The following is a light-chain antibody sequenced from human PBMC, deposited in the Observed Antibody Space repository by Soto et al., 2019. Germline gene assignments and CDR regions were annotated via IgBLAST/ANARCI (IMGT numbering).Light chain of an antibody. CDR3: AAWDDSLNASYV. V-gene: IGLV1-44*01. Sequence: QSVLTQPPSASWTPGQRVTISCSGSSSNIGSNTVNWYQQLPGTAPNLLIYSNNQRPSGGPDRFSGSKSGTSASLAISGLQSEDEADYYCAAWDDSLNASYVFGTGTKVTVL. CDR1: SSNIGSNT. CDR2: SNN. J-gene: IGLJ1*01.